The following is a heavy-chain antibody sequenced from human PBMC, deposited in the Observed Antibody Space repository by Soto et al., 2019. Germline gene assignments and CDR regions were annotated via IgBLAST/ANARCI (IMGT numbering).Heavy chain of an antibody. V-gene: IGHV3-33*01. CDR3: ARTDCSSSDCPRDLVGAVTMDY. CDR1: GFPFSTYA. J-gene: IGHJ4*02. CDR2: VWYDGTDK. D-gene: IGHD2-2*01. Sequence: GGSLRLSCAASGFPFSTYAMHWVRQAPGKGLEWVAVVWYDGTDKNYADPVKGRFTISRDNSKSTLYLQMDHLRVEDTGVYHGARTDCSSSDCPRDLVGAVTMDYWGQGTPVTVSS.